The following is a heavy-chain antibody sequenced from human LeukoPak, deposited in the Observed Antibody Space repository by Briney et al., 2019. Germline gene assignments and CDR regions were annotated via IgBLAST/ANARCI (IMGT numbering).Heavy chain of an antibody. CDR3: TTLRLALAYGVDV. V-gene: IGHV3-15*01. CDR2: IKSKTDGETT. J-gene: IGHJ6*02. Sequence: GGSLRLSCAASGFTVSSNYMSWVRQAPGQGLEWIGRIKSKTDGETTEYAAPVKGRFTISRDDSKNTLYLQMNSLKTEDTAVYYCTTLRLALAYGVDVWGQGTTVTVSS. CDR1: GFTVSSNY. D-gene: IGHD5/OR15-5a*01.